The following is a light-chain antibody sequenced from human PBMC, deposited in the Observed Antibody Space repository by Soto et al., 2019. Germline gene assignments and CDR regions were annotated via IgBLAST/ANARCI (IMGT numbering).Light chain of an antibody. CDR2: AAS. CDR1: QGSSTY. Sequence: DIPMTQSPSSLSASVGDRVTITCRASQGSSTYLVWYQQKPGTVPKLLIFAASTLHSGVPSRFSGSGSGTDFTLTISSLQPEDVATYYCQNYTGAPWTFGQGTKVEIK. CDR3: QNYTGAPWT. V-gene: IGKV1-27*01. J-gene: IGKJ1*01.